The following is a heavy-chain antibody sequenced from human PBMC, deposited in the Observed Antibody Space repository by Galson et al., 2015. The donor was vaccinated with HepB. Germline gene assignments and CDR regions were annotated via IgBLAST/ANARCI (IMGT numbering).Heavy chain of an antibody. CDR1: GFTFGDHY. CDR3: VRVFSGSLGALDY. V-gene: IGHV3-72*01. J-gene: IGHJ4*02. D-gene: IGHD3-10*01. Sequence: SLRLSCAASGFTFGDHYMDWVRQTPGKGLEWVGRIRRETNSYTTEYATSVQGRFTISRDDSKNSLHLQMNSLKTEDTAVYYCVRVFSGSLGALDYWGQGTLVTVSA. CDR2: IRRETNSYTT.